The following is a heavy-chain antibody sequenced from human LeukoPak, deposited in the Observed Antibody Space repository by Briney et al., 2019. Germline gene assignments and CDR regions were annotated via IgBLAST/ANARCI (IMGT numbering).Heavy chain of an antibody. J-gene: IGHJ4*02. CDR3: ARVRSGSYPAPFDY. V-gene: IGHV4-59*01. CDR2: IYYSGST. D-gene: IGHD1-26*01. CDR1: GVSINNYY. Sequence: SETLSLTCTVSGVSINNYYWGWIRQPPGKGLEWIGYIYYSGSTNYNPSLKSRVTMSVDTSKNQFSLKLTSVTAADTAVYYCARVRSGSYPAPFDYWGQGTLVTVSS.